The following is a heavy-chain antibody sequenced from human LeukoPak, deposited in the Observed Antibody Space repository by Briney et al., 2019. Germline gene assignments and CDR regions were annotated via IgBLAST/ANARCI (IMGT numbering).Heavy chain of an antibody. Sequence: GGSLRLSCAASGFTFATYAMSWVRQAPGRGLEWVSSISGSGSSTFYADSVKGRFTISGDNSKNTLYLQMTSLRAEDTAVFYCAKSPYALGSYGIAGDYWGQGTLVTVSS. J-gene: IGHJ4*02. V-gene: IGHV3-23*01. CDR3: AKSPYALGSYGIAGDY. CDR1: GFTFATYA. CDR2: ISGSGSST. D-gene: IGHD3-10*01.